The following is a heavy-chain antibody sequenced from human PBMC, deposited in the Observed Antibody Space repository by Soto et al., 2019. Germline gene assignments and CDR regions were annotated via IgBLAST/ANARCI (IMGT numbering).Heavy chain of an antibody. V-gene: IGHV3-30-3*01. J-gene: IGHJ4*02. Sequence: PGGSLRLSCAASGFTFDTYAMHWVRQAPGKGLEWVAVISYDGSNQFYAGSVKGRFTVSRDNSKNTLYLQMNSLRNDDTAVYYYTRGLLTDYFDYWGQGALVTVSS. CDR2: ISYDGSNQ. CDR1: GFTFDTYA. CDR3: TRGLLTDYFDY.